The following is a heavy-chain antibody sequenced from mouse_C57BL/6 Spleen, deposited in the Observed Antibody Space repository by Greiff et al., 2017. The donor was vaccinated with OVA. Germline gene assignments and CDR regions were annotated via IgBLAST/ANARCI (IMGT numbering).Heavy chain of an antibody. J-gene: IGHJ3*01. CDR3: ARWGHGAWFAY. CDR2: INPNTGGT. Sequence: VQLQQSGPELVKPGASVKLSCKASGYTFTDYNMHWVKQRHGKSLEWIGYINPNTGGTSYNQTFNGKATLTVNKYSSTAYMELRSLTSEDAAVYYCARWGHGAWFAYWGQGTLVTVSA. V-gene: IGHV1-22*01. CDR1: GYTFTDYN. D-gene: IGHD1-1*01.